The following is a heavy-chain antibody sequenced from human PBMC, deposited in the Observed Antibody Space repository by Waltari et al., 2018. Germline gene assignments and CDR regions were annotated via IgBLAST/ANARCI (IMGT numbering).Heavy chain of an antibody. D-gene: IGHD2-2*03. CDR2: IYHDGTT. CDR1: GYFINTGFF. CDR3: ARQTLGYCTSAACRRLEN. Sequence: QVQLQESGPGLVRPSETLSLTCDVSGYFINTGFFWGWIRQPPGQGLEWIGNIYHDGTTYYNPSLKHRLMISLDTSKNQFSLRLNFVDVADTAVYYCARQTLGYCTSAACRRLENWDQGILVTVSS. V-gene: IGHV4-38-2*01. J-gene: IGHJ1*01.